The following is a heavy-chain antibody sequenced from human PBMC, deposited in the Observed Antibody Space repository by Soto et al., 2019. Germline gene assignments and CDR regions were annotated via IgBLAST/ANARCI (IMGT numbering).Heavy chain of an antibody. Sequence: QVQLQESGPGLVKPSQTLSLTCTVSGGSISSGGYYWSWIRQHPGKGLEWIGYIYYSGSTYYNPSLKSRVTISVDTSKNQCSLKLSSVTAADTAVYYCAKARGSGLSYYYGMDVWGQGTTVTVSS. V-gene: IGHV4-31*03. D-gene: IGHD3-10*01. CDR3: AKARGSGLSYYYGMDV. CDR1: GGSISSGGYY. J-gene: IGHJ6*02. CDR2: IYYSGST.